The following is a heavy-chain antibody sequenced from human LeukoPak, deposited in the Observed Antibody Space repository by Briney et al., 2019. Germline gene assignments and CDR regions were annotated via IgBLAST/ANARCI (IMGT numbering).Heavy chain of an antibody. CDR3: ARGGGDYSYSGL. Sequence: PSETLSLTCAVYGGSLSGYYWSWIRQPPGKGLQWIGEINHSGNSNYNPSLKSRVTISVDTSKHQFSLNLSSVTAPDTAVYYCARGGGDYSYSGLCGRGTLVTVSS. D-gene: IGHD2-21*01. CDR1: GGSLSGYY. J-gene: IGHJ2*01. V-gene: IGHV4-34*01. CDR2: INHSGNS.